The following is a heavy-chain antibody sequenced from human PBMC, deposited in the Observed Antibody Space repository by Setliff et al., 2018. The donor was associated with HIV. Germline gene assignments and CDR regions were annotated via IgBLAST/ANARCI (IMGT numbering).Heavy chain of an antibody. V-gene: IGHV4-59*01. D-gene: IGHD6-19*01. CDR1: GGSMNNYY. Sequence: SETLSLTCTVFGGSMNNYYWNWIRQSPGKGLEWIGYVYYSGSTKYSPSLKSRVSISLDPSTKQVSLRLRSVTAADTAVYYCVKEKASVAGDTYYYYYAMDVWGQGTTVTVSS. J-gene: IGHJ6*02. CDR2: VYYSGST. CDR3: VKEKASVAGDTYYYYYAMDV.